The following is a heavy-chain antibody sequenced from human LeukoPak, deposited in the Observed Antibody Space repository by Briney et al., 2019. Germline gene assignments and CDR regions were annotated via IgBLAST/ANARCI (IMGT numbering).Heavy chain of an antibody. Sequence: PSETLSLTCTIFGSSISDNYYWGWIRRPPGKGLEWIGSVYHSGSTYYNPSLKSRVTLSVDTSNNHFSLKLSSVTAADTAVYYCARRGEPRRRGIVVVPAADFDYWGQGTLVTVSS. CDR1: GSSISDNYY. CDR3: ARRGEPRRRGIVVVPAADFDY. J-gene: IGHJ4*02. V-gene: IGHV4-38-2*02. D-gene: IGHD2-2*01. CDR2: VYHSGST.